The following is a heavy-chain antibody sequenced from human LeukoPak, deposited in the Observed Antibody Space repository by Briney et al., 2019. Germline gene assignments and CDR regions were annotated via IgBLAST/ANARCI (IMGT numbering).Heavy chain of an antibody. CDR3: ARGLAATITPTSSWDYYGMDV. J-gene: IGHJ6*02. CDR2: INPNSGGT. CDR1: GYTFTGYY. Sequence: ASVKVSCKASGYTFTGYYMHWVRQAPGQGLEWMGWINPNSGGTNYAQKLQGRVTMTRDTSISTAYMELSRLRSDDTAVYYCARGLAATITPTSSWDYYGMDVWGQGTTVTVSS. D-gene: IGHD5-12*01. V-gene: IGHV1-2*02.